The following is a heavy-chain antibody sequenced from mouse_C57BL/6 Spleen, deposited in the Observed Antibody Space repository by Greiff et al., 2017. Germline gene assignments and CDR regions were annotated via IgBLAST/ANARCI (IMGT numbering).Heavy chain of an antibody. J-gene: IGHJ4*01. Sequence: VQLQQPGAELVMPGASVKLSCKASGYTFTSYWMHWVKQRPGQGLEWIGEIDPSDSYTNYNQKFTGKSTLTVDKSSSTAYMQLSSLTSEDSAFYYCARWDYWGQGTSVTVSS. CDR1: GYTFTSYW. V-gene: IGHV1-69*01. CDR2: IDPSDSYT. CDR3: ARWDY.